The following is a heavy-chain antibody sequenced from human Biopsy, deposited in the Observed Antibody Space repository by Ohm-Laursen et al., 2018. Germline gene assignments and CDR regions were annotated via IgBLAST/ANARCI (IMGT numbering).Heavy chain of an antibody. CDR1: GYTFTDYF. Sequence: ASVKVSCKASGYTFTDYFLHWVRQAPGQGPEWMGWISPSSGGTNYAQKFQGRVTMIRNTSATTDYMELSSLRSDDTAVYYCARATNSTGWPYYYFYGMDVWGQGTTVTVSS. J-gene: IGHJ6*02. V-gene: IGHV1-2*02. CDR2: ISPSSGGT. CDR3: ARATNSTGWPYYYFYGMDV. D-gene: IGHD2/OR15-2a*01.